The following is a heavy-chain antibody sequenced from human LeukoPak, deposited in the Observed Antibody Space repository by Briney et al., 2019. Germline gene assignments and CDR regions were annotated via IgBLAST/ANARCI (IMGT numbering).Heavy chain of an antibody. J-gene: IGHJ4*02. Sequence: SETLSLTCTVSGGSVSSGSFYWSWIRQPPGKTLEWIGFIYYSGSTFYNPSLKSRVTISVDTSKNQFSLRLSSVTAADTAVYYCARHGSTDYFDYWGQGTLVTVSS. V-gene: IGHV4-39*01. CDR1: GGSVSSGSFY. CDR3: ARHGSTDYFDY. CDR2: IYYSGST. D-gene: IGHD2-2*03.